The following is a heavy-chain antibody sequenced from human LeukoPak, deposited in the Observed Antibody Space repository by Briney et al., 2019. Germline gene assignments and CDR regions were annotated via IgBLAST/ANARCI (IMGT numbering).Heavy chain of an antibody. CDR3: AKDMGRISIAAAGPDY. J-gene: IGHJ4*02. D-gene: IGHD6-13*01. CDR2: ISWDGGST. CDR1: GFTFDDYA. Sequence: PGGSLRLSCAASGFTFDDYAMHWVRQAPGKGLEWVSLISWDGGSTYYADSVKGRFTISRDNSKNSLYLQMNSLRAEDTALYYCAKDMGRISIAAAGPDYWGQRTLVTVSS. V-gene: IGHV3-43D*03.